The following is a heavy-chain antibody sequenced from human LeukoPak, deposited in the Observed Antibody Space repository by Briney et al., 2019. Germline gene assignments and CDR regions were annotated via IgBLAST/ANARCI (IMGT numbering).Heavy chain of an antibody. Sequence: GASVKVSCKASGGTFSSYTISWVRQAPGQGLEWMGRIIPILGIANYAQKFQGRVTITADKSTSTAYMELSSLRSEDTAVYYCASRSGYDNQFDYWGQGTLVTVSS. CDR1: GGTFSSYT. D-gene: IGHD5-12*01. J-gene: IGHJ4*02. CDR3: ASRSGYDNQFDY. CDR2: IIPILGIA. V-gene: IGHV1-69*02.